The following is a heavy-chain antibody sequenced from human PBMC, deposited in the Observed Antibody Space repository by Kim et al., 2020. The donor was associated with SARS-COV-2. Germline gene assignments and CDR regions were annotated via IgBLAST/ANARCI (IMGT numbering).Heavy chain of an antibody. CDR2: IYYSGST. Sequence: SETLSLTCTVSGGSISSGGYYWSWIRQHPGKGLEWIGYIYYSGSTYYNPSLKSRVTISVDTSKNQFSLKLSSVTAADTAVYYCARVITPYDSSGYDYAFDIWGQGTMVTVSS. CDR3: ARVITPYDSSGYDYAFDI. V-gene: IGHV4-31*03. CDR1: GGSISSGGYY. D-gene: IGHD3-22*01. J-gene: IGHJ3*02.